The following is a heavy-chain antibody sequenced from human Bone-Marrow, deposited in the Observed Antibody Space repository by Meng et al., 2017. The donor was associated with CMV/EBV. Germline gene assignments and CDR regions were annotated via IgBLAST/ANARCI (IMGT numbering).Heavy chain of an antibody. D-gene: IGHD4-23*01. CDR2: INPNSGGT. J-gene: IGHJ5*02. Sequence: ASVKVSCKASGYTFSAHYMNWVRQAPGQGLEWMGWINPNSGGTNYAQKFQGRVTMTRDTSISTAYMELSRLRSDDTAVYYCAREKMTMVVTSFDPWGQGTLVTFSS. CDR1: GYTFSAHY. V-gene: IGHV1-2*02. CDR3: AREKMTMVVTSFDP.